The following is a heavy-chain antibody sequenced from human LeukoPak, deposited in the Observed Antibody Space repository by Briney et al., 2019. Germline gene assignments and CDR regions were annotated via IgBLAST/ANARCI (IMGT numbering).Heavy chain of an antibody. D-gene: IGHD4-17*01. J-gene: IGHJ1*01. Sequence: KASETLSLTCTVSGYSISSGYYWSWIRQPPGKGLEWIGEINHSGSTNYNPSLKSRVTISVDTSKNQFSLKLSSVTAADTAVYYCARARMMTTVTNAYFQHWGQGTLVTVSS. CDR2: INHSGST. CDR1: GYSISSGYY. CDR3: ARARMMTTVTNAYFQH. V-gene: IGHV4-38-2*02.